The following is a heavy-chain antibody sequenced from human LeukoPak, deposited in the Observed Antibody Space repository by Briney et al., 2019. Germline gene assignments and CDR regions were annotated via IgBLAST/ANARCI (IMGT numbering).Heavy chain of an antibody. CDR1: GCTVSSNY. Sequence: GGSLRLSCAASGCTVSSNYMSWVRQAPGKGLEWVSVIYSGGSTYYADSVKGRFAISRDNSKNTLYLQMNSLRAEDTAVYYCARSPTSEVVGATIGDAFDIWGQGTMVTVSS. J-gene: IGHJ3*02. CDR2: IYSGGST. D-gene: IGHD1-26*01. CDR3: ARSPTSEVVGATIGDAFDI. V-gene: IGHV3-53*01.